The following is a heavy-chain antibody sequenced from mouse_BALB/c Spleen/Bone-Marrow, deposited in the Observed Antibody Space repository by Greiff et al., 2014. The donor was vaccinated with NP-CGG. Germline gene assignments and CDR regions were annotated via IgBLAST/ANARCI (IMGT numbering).Heavy chain of an antibody. J-gene: IGHJ4*01. Sequence: EVQLQESGAELVKPGASVKLSRTASGFNIKDTYMHWVKQRPEQGLEWIGRIDPANGNTKYDPKFQGKATITADTSSNTAYLQLSSLTSEDTAVYYCARDSPYAMDYWGQGTSVTVSS. CDR2: IDPANGNT. V-gene: IGHV14-3*02. CDR1: GFNIKDTY. CDR3: ARDSPYAMDY.